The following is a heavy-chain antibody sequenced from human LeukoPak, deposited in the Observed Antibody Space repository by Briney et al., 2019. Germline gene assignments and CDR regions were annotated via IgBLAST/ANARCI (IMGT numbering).Heavy chain of an antibody. J-gene: IGHJ3*02. V-gene: IGHV4-59*08. CDR3: ARYDFRSGHHDAFDI. CDR1: GGSISSYY. D-gene: IGHD3-3*01. Sequence: SETLSLTCTVSGGSISSYYWSWIRQPPGKGLEWIGYIHYSGSANYNPSLKSRVTISVDTSNQFSLKLSSVTAADTAVYYCARYDFRSGHHDAFDIWGHGTMVTVSS. CDR2: IHYSGSA.